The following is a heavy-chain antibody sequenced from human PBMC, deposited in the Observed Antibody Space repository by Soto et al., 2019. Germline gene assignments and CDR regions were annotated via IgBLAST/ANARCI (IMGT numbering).Heavy chain of an antibody. V-gene: IGHV3-74*01. CDR1: GFTFSRYW. CDR3: ARGGANTAMAHDY. CDR2: ISYDESTT. D-gene: IGHD5-18*01. Sequence: PGGSLRLSCAASGFTFSRYWMHWVRQAPGKGLVWVSRISYDESTTDYADSVKGRFTISRDSAKNTLYLQMNSLRAEGTAVYFCARGGANTAMAHDYWGQGTPVTVSS. J-gene: IGHJ4*02.